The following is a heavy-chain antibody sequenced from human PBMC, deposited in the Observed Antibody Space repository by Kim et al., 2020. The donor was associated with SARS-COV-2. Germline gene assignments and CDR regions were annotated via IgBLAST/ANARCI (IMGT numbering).Heavy chain of an antibody. J-gene: IGHJ6*02. CDR3: ARDPTDYYGSVSPQAFYYYYGMDV. CDR1: GFTFSSYS. CDR2: ISSSSSYI. Sequence: GGSLRLSCAASGFTFSSYSMNWVRQAPGKGLEWVSSISSSSSYIYYADSVKGRFTISRDNAKNSLYLQINSLRAEDTAVYYCARDPTDYYGSVSPQAFYYYYGMDVWGQGTTVTVSS. D-gene: IGHD3-10*01. V-gene: IGHV3-21*01.